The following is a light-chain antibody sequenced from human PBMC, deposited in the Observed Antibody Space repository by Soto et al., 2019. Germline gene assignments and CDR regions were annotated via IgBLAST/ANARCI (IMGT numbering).Light chain of an antibody. CDR1: QGIRNA. V-gene: IGKV1-17*01. CDR3: LQHNSYPLT. CDR2: AAS. Sequence: DIQMTQSPSSLSASVGARVTITCRASQGIRNALGWYQQKPGKAPKRLIYAASSLQSGVPSRFSGSGSGTEFTLTISSLQPEDFATYYCLQHNSYPLTFGGGTKVEIK. J-gene: IGKJ4*01.